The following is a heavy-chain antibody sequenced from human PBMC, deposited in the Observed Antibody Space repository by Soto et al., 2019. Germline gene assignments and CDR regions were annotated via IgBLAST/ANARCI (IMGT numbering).Heavy chain of an antibody. V-gene: IGHV3-21*01. Sequence: LGGSLRLSCAASGFTFSSYSMNWVRQAPGKGLEWVSSISSSSSYIYYADSVKGRFTISRDNAKNSLYLQMNSLRAEDTAVYYCARGVGTSWRENWFDPWGQGTLVTVSS. CDR3: ARGVGTSWRENWFDP. J-gene: IGHJ5*02. CDR1: GFTFSSYS. D-gene: IGHD2-2*01. CDR2: ISSSSSYI.